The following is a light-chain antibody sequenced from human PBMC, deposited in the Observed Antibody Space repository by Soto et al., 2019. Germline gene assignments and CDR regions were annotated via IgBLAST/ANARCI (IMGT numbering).Light chain of an antibody. J-gene: IGKJ5*01. V-gene: IGKV3D-15*01. CDR1: QIVSSS. Sequence: EIVLTQSPGTLSLSPGERATLFCRALQIVSSSCLAWYQQKPGQSPRLLISGASTRATGIPARFSGSGSGTEFTLTISSLQSEDFAVYYCQQYNNWPPITFGQGTRLENK. CDR3: QQYNNWPPIT. CDR2: GAS.